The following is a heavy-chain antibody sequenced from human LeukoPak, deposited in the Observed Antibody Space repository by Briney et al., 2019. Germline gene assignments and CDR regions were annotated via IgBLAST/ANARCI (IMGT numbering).Heavy chain of an antibody. CDR1: GFTFSNYW. V-gene: IGHV3-7*01. D-gene: IGHD5-24*01. CDR3: ARARDGYNSGAFDI. Sequence: PGGSLRLSCAASGFTFSNYWMSWIRQAPGKGLEWAAHISEDGSGKYYVDSVKGRFTISRDNAKNSLYLQMNSLRVEDTAVYYCARARDGYNSGAFDIWGQGTMVTVSS. J-gene: IGHJ3*02. CDR2: ISEDGSGK.